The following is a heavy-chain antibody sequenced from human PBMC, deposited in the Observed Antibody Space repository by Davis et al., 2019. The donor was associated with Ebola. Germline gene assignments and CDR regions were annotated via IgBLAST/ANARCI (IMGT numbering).Heavy chain of an antibody. V-gene: IGHV4-39*01. Sequence: PSETLSLTCTVSGGSISSSSYYWGWIRQPPGKGLEWIGSIYYSGSTYYNPSLKSRVTISVDTSKNQFSLKLSSVTAADTAVYYCARHAVSISPYYYYGMDVWGQGTTVTVSS. CDR1: GGSISSSSYY. J-gene: IGHJ6*02. CDR3: ARHAVSISPYYYYGMDV. CDR2: IYYSGST. D-gene: IGHD3-3*02.